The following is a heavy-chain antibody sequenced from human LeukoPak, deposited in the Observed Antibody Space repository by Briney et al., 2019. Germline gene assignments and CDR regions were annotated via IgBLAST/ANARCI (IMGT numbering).Heavy chain of an antibody. V-gene: IGHV3-23*01. CDR1: GITLSNYG. CDR3: AKRGVVIRVILVGFHKEAYYFDS. J-gene: IGHJ4*02. Sequence: GGSLRLSCAVSGITLSNYGMSWVRQAPGKGLEWVAGISDSGGSTNYADSVKGRFAISRDNPKNTLYLQMNSLRAEDTAVYFCAKRGVVIRVILVGFHKEAYYFDSWGQGALVTVSS. D-gene: IGHD3-22*01. CDR2: ISDSGGST.